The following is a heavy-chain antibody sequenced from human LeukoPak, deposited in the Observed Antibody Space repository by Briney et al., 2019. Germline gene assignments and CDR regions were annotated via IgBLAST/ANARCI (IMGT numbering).Heavy chain of an antibody. CDR1: GFTVSNNY. J-gene: IGHJ4*02. CDR2: IYTDGRT. Sequence: GGSLRLSCAASGFTVSNNYMSWVRQAPGKGLEWVSVIYTDGRTYYADSVKGRFTISRDNSRNTVFLQMNSLRAEDTAVYYCAREGGYYYPYFDYWGQGTLVTVSS. D-gene: IGHD3-22*01. V-gene: IGHV3-53*01. CDR3: AREGGYYYPYFDY.